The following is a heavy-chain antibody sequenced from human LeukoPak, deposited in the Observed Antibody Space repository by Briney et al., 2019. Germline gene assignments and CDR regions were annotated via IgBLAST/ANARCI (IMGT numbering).Heavy chain of an antibody. CDR2: IYYSGST. V-gene: IGHV4-39*07. CDR1: GGSISSSRYY. J-gene: IGHJ4*02. D-gene: IGHD2-15*01. Sequence: SETLSLTCTVSGGSISSSRYYWGWIRKPPGKGLEWIGSIYYSGSTYYNPSLKSRVTISVDTSKNQFSLKLSSVTAADTAVYYCAREAWDIVVVVAATPGSFDYWGQGTLVTVSS. CDR3: AREAWDIVVVVAATPGSFDY.